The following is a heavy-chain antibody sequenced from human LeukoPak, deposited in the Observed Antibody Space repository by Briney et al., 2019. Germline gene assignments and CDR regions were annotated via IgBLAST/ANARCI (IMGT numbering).Heavy chain of an antibody. Sequence: GGSLRLSCAASGFTVSSNHMSWVRQAPGKGLEWVSSISGSGGSTYSADSVKGRFTISRDNSKNTLYLQMNSLRAEDTALYYCAKDRSCTNDICHGDFDYWGQGTLVTVSS. CDR1: GFTVSSNH. D-gene: IGHD2-8*01. CDR3: AKDRSCTNDICHGDFDY. CDR2: ISGSGGST. V-gene: IGHV3-23*01. J-gene: IGHJ4*02.